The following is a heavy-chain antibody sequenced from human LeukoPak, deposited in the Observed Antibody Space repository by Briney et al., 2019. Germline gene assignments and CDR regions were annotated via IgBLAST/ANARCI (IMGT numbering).Heavy chain of an antibody. J-gene: IGHJ4*02. CDR2: IYPGDSDT. Sequence: GGSLQISCKGSGYSFTSYWIGWVRQMPGKGLEWMGIIYPGDSDTRYSPSFQGQVTISADKSISTAYLQWSSLKASDTAMYYCARGLYGDYGTDYFDYWGQGTLVTVSS. D-gene: IGHD4-17*01. CDR3: ARGLYGDYGTDYFDY. CDR1: GYSFTSYW. V-gene: IGHV5-51*01.